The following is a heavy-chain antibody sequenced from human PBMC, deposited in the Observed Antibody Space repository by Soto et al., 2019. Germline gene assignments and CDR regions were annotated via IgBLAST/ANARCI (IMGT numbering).Heavy chain of an antibody. V-gene: IGHV1-3*01. J-gene: IGHJ4*02. D-gene: IGHD1-1*01. CDR3: ARDTGGGTFDF. CDR1: GYTFRSYA. Sequence: QVHLVQSGAEVRKPGASVKVSCKASGYTFRSYAMHWVRQAPGQRLEWMGWINAGYGSTNSSQKFQDRVTISRDTSASTAYMELTTLRSEERAVFYCARDTGGGTFDFWAQGGLVTGSS. CDR2: INAGYGST.